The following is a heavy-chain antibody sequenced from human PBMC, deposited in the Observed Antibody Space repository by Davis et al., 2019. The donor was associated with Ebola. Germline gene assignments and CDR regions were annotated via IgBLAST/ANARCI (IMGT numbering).Heavy chain of an antibody. CDR1: GFTFSGSA. J-gene: IGHJ4*02. D-gene: IGHD4-17*01. CDR2: IRSKANSYAT. Sequence: GGSLRLSCAASGFTFSGSAMHWVRQASGKGLEWVGRIRSKANSYATAYAASVKGRFTISRDDSKNTAYLQMNSLRAEDTAVYYCARHDYGDSHFDYWGQGTLVTVSS. V-gene: IGHV3-73*01. CDR3: ARHDYGDSHFDY.